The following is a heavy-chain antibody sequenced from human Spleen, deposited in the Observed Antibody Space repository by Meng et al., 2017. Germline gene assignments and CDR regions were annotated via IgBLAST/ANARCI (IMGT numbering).Heavy chain of an antibody. CDR3: ARSGSWYGLDY. CDR1: GGSFSGYY. CDR2: IDHSGST. V-gene: IGHV4-34*01. Sequence: GSLRLSCAVYGGSFSGYYWSWVRQPPGKGLEWIGEIDHSGSTNYNPSLKSRVTISVDTSKNHFSLKLSSVTAADTAVYYCARSGSWYGLDYWGQGTLVTVSS. J-gene: IGHJ4*02. D-gene: IGHD6-13*01.